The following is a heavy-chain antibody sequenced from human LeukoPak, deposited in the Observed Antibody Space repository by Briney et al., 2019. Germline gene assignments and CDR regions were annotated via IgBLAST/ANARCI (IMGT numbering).Heavy chain of an antibody. V-gene: IGHV4-59*01. CDR2: IYNSGRT. D-gene: IGHD4-17*01. CDR3: ARGRFGDYEGWFDP. Sequence: SGTLSLTCTVSGDSISNYYWSWIRQPPGKGLEWIGYIYNSGRTKYNPSLKSRVTISVDVSKSQLSLSLTSVTAADTAIYYCARGRFGDYEGWFDPWGQGILVTVSS. CDR1: GDSISNYY. J-gene: IGHJ5*02.